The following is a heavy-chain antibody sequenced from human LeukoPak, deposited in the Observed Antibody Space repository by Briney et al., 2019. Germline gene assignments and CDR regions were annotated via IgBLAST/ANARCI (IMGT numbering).Heavy chain of an antibody. J-gene: IGHJ5*02. CDR1: GYTLTELS. Sequence: ASVKVSCKVSGYTLTELSMHWVRQAPGKGLEWMGGFDPEDGETIYAQKFQGRVTMTEDTSTDTAYMELSSLRSEDTAVYYCATDISVVVPAAIKAWGQGTLVTVSS. CDR2: FDPEDGET. D-gene: IGHD2-2*01. CDR3: ATDISVVVPAAIKA. V-gene: IGHV1-24*01.